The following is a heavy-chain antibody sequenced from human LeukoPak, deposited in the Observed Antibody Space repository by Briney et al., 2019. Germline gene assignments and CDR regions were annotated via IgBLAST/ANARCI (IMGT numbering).Heavy chain of an antibody. V-gene: IGHV3-7*01. CDR1: GFTFSSFG. J-gene: IGHJ4*02. D-gene: IGHD1-26*01. CDR2: IKQDGSEK. Sequence: PGGSLRLSCEASGFTFSSFGMHWVRQAPGKGLEWVANIKQDGSEKYYVDSVKGRFTISRDNAKNSLYLQMNSLRAEDTAVYYCAREAEWEQRVVVDYWGQGTLVTVSS. CDR3: AREAEWEQRVVVDY.